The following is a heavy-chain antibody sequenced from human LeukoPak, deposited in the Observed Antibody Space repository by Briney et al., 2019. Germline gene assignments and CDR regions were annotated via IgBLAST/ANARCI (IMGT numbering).Heavy chain of an antibody. CDR3: ARIPASGSYYY. J-gene: IGHJ4*02. V-gene: IGHV4-61*02. D-gene: IGHD1-26*01. Sequence: PSETLSLTCTVSGGSISSGNYYWSWIRQPAGKGLEWIGRIYTSGSTNYNPSLTSRVTISVDTSKNQFSLNLSSVTAADTAVYYCARIPASGSYYYWGQGTLVTVSS. CDR2: IYTSGST. CDR1: GGSISSGNYY.